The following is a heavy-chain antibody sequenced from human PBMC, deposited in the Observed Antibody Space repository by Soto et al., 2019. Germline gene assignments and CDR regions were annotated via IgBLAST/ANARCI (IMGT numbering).Heavy chain of an antibody. Sequence: SETLSLTCAVSGGSFSGFYWTWIRQPPGEGLEWIGEINHSGTTNFNPSLRSRLTISLDSSKKHFSLKLTSMTAADAAVYYCARADRTLVTSYGLDVWGQGTTVTVSS. D-gene: IGHD2-21*02. CDR3: ARADRTLVTSYGLDV. CDR2: INHSGTT. J-gene: IGHJ6*02. CDR1: GGSFSGFY. V-gene: IGHV4-34*01.